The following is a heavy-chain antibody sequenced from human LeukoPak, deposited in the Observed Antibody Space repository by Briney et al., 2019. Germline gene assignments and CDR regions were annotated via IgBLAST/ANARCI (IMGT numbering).Heavy chain of an antibody. Sequence: SETLSLTCTVSGGSISSYYWSWIRQPPGKGLEWIGYIYYSGSTNYNPSLKSRVTISIDTSKKHFSLKLSSVTAADTAVYYCASRAYYDSSGLDYWGQGSLVTVSS. J-gene: IGHJ4*02. D-gene: IGHD3-22*01. V-gene: IGHV4-59*08. CDR2: IYYSGST. CDR3: ASRAYYDSSGLDY. CDR1: GGSISSYY.